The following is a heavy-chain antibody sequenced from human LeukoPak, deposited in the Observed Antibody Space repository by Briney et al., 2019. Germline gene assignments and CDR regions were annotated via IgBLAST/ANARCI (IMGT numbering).Heavy chain of an antibody. CDR3: ASGYSSDYGGNTY. J-gene: IGHJ4*02. CDR1: GFTFSSYG. CDR2: IRYDGSNK. D-gene: IGHD4-23*01. V-gene: IGHV3-30*02. Sequence: GGSLRLSCAASGFTFSSYGMHWVRQAPGKGLEWVAFIRYDGSNKYYADSVKGRFTISRDNSKNTLYLQMNSLRAEDTAVYYCASGYSSDYGGNTYWGQGTLVTVSS.